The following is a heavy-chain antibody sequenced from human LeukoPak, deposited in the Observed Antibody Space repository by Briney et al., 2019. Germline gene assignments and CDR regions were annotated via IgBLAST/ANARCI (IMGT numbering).Heavy chain of an antibody. D-gene: IGHD1-20*01. V-gene: IGHV5-51*01. CDR1: GYSFTSYW. Sequence: GESLKISCKSSGYSFTSYWIVWVRQMPGKGLEWMGIIYPGDSDTRYSPSFQGQVTISADKSISTAYLQWSSLKASDTAMYYCARRFTYNWNPYFDYWGQGTLVTVSS. J-gene: IGHJ4*02. CDR3: ARRFTYNWNPYFDY. CDR2: IYPGDSDT.